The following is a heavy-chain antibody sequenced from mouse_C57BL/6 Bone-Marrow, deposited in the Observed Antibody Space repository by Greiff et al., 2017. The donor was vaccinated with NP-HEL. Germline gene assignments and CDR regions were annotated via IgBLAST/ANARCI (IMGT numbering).Heavy chain of an antibody. V-gene: IGHV5-17*01. Sequence: EVMLVESGGGLVKPGGSLKLSCAASGFTFSDYGMHWVRQAPEKGLEWVAYISSGSSTIYYADTVKGRFTISRDNAKNTLFLQMTSLRSEDTAMYYCAVGNPYYFDYWGQGTTLTVSS. D-gene: IGHD2-1*01. J-gene: IGHJ2*01. CDR1: GFTFSDYG. CDR2: ISSGSSTI. CDR3: AVGNPYYFDY.